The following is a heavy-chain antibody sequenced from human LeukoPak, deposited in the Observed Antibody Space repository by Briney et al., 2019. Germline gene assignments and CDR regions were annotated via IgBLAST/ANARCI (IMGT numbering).Heavy chain of an antibody. CDR1: GFTFSSYE. Sequence: GGSLRLSCVASGFTFSSYEVNWVRQAPGKGLEWVSCISTSGDSMYYADSVKGRFTISRDNVKNSLFLQMNSLKTEDTALYYCTRDVMITIFGVVTRPSGMDVWGQGTTVTVSS. V-gene: IGHV3-48*03. CDR2: ISTSGDSM. D-gene: IGHD3-3*01. J-gene: IGHJ6*02. CDR3: TRDVMITIFGVVTRPSGMDV.